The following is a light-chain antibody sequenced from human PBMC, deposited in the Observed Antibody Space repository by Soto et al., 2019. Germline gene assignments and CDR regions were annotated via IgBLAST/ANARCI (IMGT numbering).Light chain of an antibody. CDR2: GAS. V-gene: IGKV3-20*01. Sequence: EIVLTQSPGTLSLSPGERPTLSCRASQSVSNNYLAWYQQKHGQAPRXXIYGASNRATGIPDRFSGSGSGTDLTLTISRLEPEDCALYYGQQYNNWPLTFGGGTKVDI. J-gene: IGKJ4*01. CDR3: QQYNNWPLT. CDR1: QSVSNNY.